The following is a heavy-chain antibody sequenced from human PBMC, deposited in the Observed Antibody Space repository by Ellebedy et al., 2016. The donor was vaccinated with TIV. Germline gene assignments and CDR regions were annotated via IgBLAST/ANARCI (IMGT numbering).Heavy chain of an antibody. CDR3: AKDSYHNFWNALFDS. V-gene: IGHV3-23*01. CDR2: ISDSGGYT. CDR1: RFTFSGYA. D-gene: IGHD3/OR15-3a*01. J-gene: IGHJ4*02. Sequence: PGGSLRLSCSASRFTFSGYAMSWVRQAPGKGLEWVSAISDSGGYTYYADSVKGRFTISRDNSKNTLYLQMNSLRADDTAVYYCAKDSYHNFWNALFDSWGQGTLVTVSS.